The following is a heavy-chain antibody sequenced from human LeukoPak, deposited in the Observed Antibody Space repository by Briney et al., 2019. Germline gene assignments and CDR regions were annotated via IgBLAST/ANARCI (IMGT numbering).Heavy chain of an antibody. D-gene: IGHD4-17*01. Sequence: PSETLSLTCTVPGGSISSSSYYWGWIRQPPGKGLEWIGSIYYSGSTYYNPSLKSRVTISVDTSKNQFSLKLSSVTAADTAVCYCARQPDGDYLDYWGQGTLVTVSS. CDR2: IYYSGST. CDR1: GGSISSSSYY. J-gene: IGHJ4*02. CDR3: ARQPDGDYLDY. V-gene: IGHV4-39*01.